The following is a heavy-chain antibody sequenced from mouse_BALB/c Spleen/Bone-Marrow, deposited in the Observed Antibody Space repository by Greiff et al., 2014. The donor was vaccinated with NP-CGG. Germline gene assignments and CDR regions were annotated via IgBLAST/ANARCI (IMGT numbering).Heavy chain of an antibody. CDR3: ARNPYGNYAMDY. J-gene: IGHJ4*01. Sequence: QVQLKESGPGLVAPSQSLSITCTVSGVSLTSYGVHWVRQPPGKGLEWLVVIWSDGNTTYNSALKSRLSISKDNSKSQVFLKMNSLQTDDTAMYYCARNPYGNYAMDYWGQGTSVTVSS. CDR2: IWSDGNT. V-gene: IGHV2-6*02. CDR1: GVSLTSYG. D-gene: IGHD2-10*02.